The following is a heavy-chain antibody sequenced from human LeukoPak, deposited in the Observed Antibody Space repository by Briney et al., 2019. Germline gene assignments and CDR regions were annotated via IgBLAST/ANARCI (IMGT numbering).Heavy chain of an antibody. CDR2: ISSSSSYI. V-gene: IGHV3-21*01. J-gene: IGHJ3*02. CDR3: AREGSYYDSSGYYPDAFDI. D-gene: IGHD3-22*01. Sequence: GGSLRLSCAASGFTFSSYSMNWVRQAPGKGLEWVSSISSSSSYIYYADSVKGRFTISRDNAKNSLYPQMNSLRAEDTAVYYCAREGSYYDSSGYYPDAFDIWGQGTMVTVSS. CDR1: GFTFSSYS.